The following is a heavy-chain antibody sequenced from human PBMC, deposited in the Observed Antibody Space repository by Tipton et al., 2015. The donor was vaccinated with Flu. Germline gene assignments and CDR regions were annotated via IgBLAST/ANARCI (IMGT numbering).Heavy chain of an antibody. CDR3: ARTRGGYCTSSSCYADYFDY. J-gene: IGHJ4*02. CDR1: GFIFSDYW. D-gene: IGHD2-2*01. CDR2: ISRGSTYI. V-gene: IGHV3-21*01. Sequence: SLRLSCAASGFIFSDYWMIWFRQAPGKGLEWVSFISRGSTYIYYADSVRGRFTIARDNAKNSLHLQMNSLRAEDTAVYYCARTRGGYCTSSSCYADYFDYWGQGTLVTVSS.